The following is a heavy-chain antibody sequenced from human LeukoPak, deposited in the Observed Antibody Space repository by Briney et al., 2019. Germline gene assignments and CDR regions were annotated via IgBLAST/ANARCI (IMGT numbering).Heavy chain of an antibody. D-gene: IGHD3-22*01. V-gene: IGHV4-4*07. J-gene: IGHJ4*02. Sequence: SETLSLTSTVSGGSISSYYWSWIRQPAGKGLEWIGRIYTSGSTNYNPSLKSRATMSVDTSKNQFSLKLSSVTAADTAVYYCAMTYYYDSSGYYYSDYWGQGTLVTVSS. CDR2: IYTSGST. CDR1: GGSISSYY. CDR3: AMTYYYDSSGYYYSDY.